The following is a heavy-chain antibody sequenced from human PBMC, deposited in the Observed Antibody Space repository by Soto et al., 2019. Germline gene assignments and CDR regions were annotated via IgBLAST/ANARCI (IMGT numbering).Heavy chain of an antibody. CDR3: AKTSRRSMIVVVIDAFDI. D-gene: IGHD3-22*01. J-gene: IGHJ3*02. CDR1: GFPFSNYA. V-gene: IGHV3-23*01. Sequence: PGGSLRLSCEASGFPFSNYAMSWVRQAPGKGLEWLSTISGSGSSRYTADSVRGRFIISRDNSRNTLSLQMSGLRAEDTAIYYCAKTSRRSMIVVVIDAFDIWGQGTMVTV. CDR2: ISGSGSSR.